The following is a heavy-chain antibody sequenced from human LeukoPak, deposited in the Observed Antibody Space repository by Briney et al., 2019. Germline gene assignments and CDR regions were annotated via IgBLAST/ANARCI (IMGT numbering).Heavy chain of an antibody. D-gene: IGHD4-17*01. J-gene: IGHJ4*02. CDR1: GFTLRSYT. CDR3: ARDYQADYGDYGEFDY. Sequence: GGSLRLSCAASGFTLRSYTMNWVRQAPGKGLEWVSSIGISSNNADSVKGRFTISRDNSKNTLYLQMNSLRAEDTAVYYCARDYQADYGDYGEFDYWGQGTLVTVSS. CDR2: IGISS. V-gene: IGHV3-21*01.